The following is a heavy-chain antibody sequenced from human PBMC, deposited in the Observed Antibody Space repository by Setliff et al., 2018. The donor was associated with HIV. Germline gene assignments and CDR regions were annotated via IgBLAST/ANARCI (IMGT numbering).Heavy chain of an antibody. CDR2: MNPNSGNT. V-gene: IGHV1-8*01. J-gene: IGHJ6*03. CDR1: GYTFTSYD. Sequence: ASVKVSCKASGYTFTSYDINWVRQATGQGLEWMGWMNPNSGNTGYAQKFQGRVTMTRNTSISTAYMELSRLRSDDTAVYYCARDSMGSPLYYYYMDVWGKGTTVTVSS. CDR3: ARDSMGSPLYYYYMDV. D-gene: IGHD2-8*01.